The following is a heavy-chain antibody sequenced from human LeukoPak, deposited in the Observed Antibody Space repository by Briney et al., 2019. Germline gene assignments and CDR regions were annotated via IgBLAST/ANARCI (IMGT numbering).Heavy chain of an antibody. V-gene: IGHV3-48*03. Sequence: GGSLRLSCAASGFTFSSYEMNWVRQAPGKGLEWVSYISSSGSTIYYADSVKGRFTISRDNAKNSLYLQMNSLRAEDTAVYYCARGQAYSSSWYDLGLGYWGQGTLVTVSS. CDR3: ARGQAYSSSWYDLGLGY. CDR2: ISSSGSTI. J-gene: IGHJ4*02. CDR1: GFTFSSYE. D-gene: IGHD6-13*01.